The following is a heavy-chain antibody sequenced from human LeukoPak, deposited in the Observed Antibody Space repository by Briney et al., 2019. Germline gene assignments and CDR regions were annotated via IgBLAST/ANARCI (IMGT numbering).Heavy chain of an antibody. CDR1: GGSITSSTHY. V-gene: IGHV4-39*07. CDR2: IYFSGTT. Sequence: PSETLSLTCTVSGGSITSSTHYWGWIRQSPGKGLEWIGSIYFSGTTYYNPSHKSRVTISVDTSKNQFSLKLSSVTAADTAVYYCARDGGDKDYWGQGTLVTVSS. J-gene: IGHJ4*02. D-gene: IGHD2-21*01. CDR3: ARDGGDKDY.